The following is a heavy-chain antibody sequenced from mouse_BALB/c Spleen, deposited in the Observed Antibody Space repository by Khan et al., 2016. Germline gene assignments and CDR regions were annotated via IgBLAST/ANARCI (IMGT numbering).Heavy chain of an antibody. Sequence: QIQLVQSGPELKKPGETVKISCKASGYTFTDYSMHWVKQAPGKGLQWMGWINTETGETTYADDFKGRFAFSLETSASTAYLQINNLKNEDTATXFCARELRDAMDYWGQGTSVTVSS. D-gene: IGHD3-2*02. CDR3: ARELRDAMDY. V-gene: IGHV9-2-1*01. CDR1: GYTFTDYS. J-gene: IGHJ4*01. CDR2: INTETGET.